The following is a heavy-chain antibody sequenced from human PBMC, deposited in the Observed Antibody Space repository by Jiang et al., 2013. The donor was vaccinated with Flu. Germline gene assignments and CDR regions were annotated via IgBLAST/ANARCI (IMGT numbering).Heavy chain of an antibody. D-gene: IGHD6-19*01. CDR1: GGSISSSSYY. J-gene: IGHJ5*02. CDR3: ARQNTFVGLEGQYSSGWYWFDP. CDR2: IYYSGST. V-gene: IGHV4-39*01. Sequence: GPGLVKPSETLSLTCTVSGGSISSSSYYWGWIRQPPGKGLEWIGSIYYSGSTYYNPSLKSRVTISVDTSKNQFSLKLSSVTAADTAVYYCARQNTFVGLEGQYSSGWYWFDPWGQGTLVTVSS.